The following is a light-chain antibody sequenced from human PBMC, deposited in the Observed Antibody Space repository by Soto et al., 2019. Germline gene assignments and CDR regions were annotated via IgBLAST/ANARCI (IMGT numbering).Light chain of an antibody. CDR1: QNINNF. Sequence: DIQMTQSPSSLSASVGDRVTITCQASQNINNFLNWYQQKPGRAPKLLIYDASNLEAGVPSRFRGSGSGTDFTFTISRLQPEDIATYYCQQYKNLPTFGQGTRVEIK. J-gene: IGKJ5*01. V-gene: IGKV1-33*01. CDR3: QQYKNLPT. CDR2: DAS.